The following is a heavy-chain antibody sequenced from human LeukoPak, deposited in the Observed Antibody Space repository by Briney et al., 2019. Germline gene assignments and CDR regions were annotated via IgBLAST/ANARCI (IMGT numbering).Heavy chain of an antibody. Sequence: GGSLRLSCAASGFTFSSYWMSWVRQAPGKGLEWVANIKQDGSEKNYVDSVKGRFTISRDNAKNSLFLQMNSLRAEDTAVYYCAHHKESLPWFGEYDYWGQGTLVTVSS. V-gene: IGHV3-7*01. J-gene: IGHJ4*02. CDR2: IKQDGSEK. CDR3: AHHKESLPWFGEYDY. CDR1: GFTFSSYW. D-gene: IGHD3-10*01.